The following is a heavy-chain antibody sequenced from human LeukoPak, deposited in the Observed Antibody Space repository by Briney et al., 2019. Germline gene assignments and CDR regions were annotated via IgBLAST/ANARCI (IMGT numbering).Heavy chain of an antibody. CDR2: IYYSGST. V-gene: IGHV4-59*01. CDR3: AGVVTNDSHIDY. J-gene: IGHJ4*02. D-gene: IGHD1/OR15-1a*01. Sequence: KPSETLSLTCTVSGGSISSYYWSCTRQPPGKGLEWIGYIYYSGSTNYNPSLKSRVTISVDTSKNQFSLKLSSVTAADTAVYYCAGVVTNDSHIDYWGQGTLVTVSS. CDR1: GGSISSYY.